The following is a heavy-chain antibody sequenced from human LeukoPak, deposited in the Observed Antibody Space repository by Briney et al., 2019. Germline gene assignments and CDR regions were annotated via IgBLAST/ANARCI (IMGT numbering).Heavy chain of an antibody. CDR1: GFTFSDFW. CDR3: VRDTPHRRLDP. J-gene: IGHJ5*02. D-gene: IGHD2-15*01. V-gene: IGHV3-74*01. CDR2: INNDGSDI. Sequence: GGSLRLSCAASGFTFSDFWMHWVRQAQGKGLVWVSRINNDGSDIIYTDSVKGRFTISRDNAKNTLYLQMNSLRPEDTAVYYCVRDTPHRRLDPWGQGTLVTVPS.